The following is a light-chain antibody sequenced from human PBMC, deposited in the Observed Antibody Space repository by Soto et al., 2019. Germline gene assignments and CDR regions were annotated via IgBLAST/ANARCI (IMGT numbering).Light chain of an antibody. V-gene: IGKV3-15*01. Sequence: EVVMTQSPATLSLSPGERASLSCRASQSVNNNLAWYQQKPGQPPRLLIYAASTRATGIAARFSGSGSATEFTLTISGLQSEDFAVYYCQQYNEWPPWTFGQGTKVEV. J-gene: IGKJ1*01. CDR2: AAS. CDR1: QSVNNN. CDR3: QQYNEWPPWT.